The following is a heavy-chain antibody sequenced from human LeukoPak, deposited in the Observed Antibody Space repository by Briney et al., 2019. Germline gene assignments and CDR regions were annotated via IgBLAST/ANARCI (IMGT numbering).Heavy chain of an antibody. CDR2: IYTSGST. CDR1: GGSISSGSYY. D-gene: IGHD2-15*01. V-gene: IGHV4-61*02. J-gene: IGHJ6*03. Sequence: SETLSLTCTVSGGSISSGSYYWSWIRQPAGKGLEWIGRIYTSGSTNYNPSLKSRVTISVDTSKNQFSLKLSFVTAADTAVYYCAREGYCSGGSCLYYYYYYMDVWGKGTTVTVSS. CDR3: AREGYCSGGSCLYYYYYYMDV.